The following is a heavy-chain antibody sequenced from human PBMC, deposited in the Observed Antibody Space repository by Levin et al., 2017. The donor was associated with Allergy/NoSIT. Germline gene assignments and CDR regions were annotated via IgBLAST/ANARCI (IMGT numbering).Heavy chain of an antibody. D-gene: IGHD4-11*01. CDR3: ARDTPPDYSNPFFYYYYGMDV. CDR1: GFTFSSYW. J-gene: IGHJ6*02. Sequence: GGSLRLSCAASGFTFSSYWMSWVRQAPGKGLEWVANIKQDGSEKYYVDSVKGRFTISRDNAKNSLYLQMNSLRAEDTAVYYCARDTPPDYSNPFFYYYYGMDVWGQGTTVTVSS. V-gene: IGHV3-7*01. CDR2: IKQDGSEK.